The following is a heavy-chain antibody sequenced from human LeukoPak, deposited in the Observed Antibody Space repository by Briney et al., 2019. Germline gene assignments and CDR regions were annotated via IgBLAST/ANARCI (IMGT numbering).Heavy chain of an antibody. CDR2: ISSSGSTI. CDR1: GFTFSSYG. J-gene: IGHJ4*02. Sequence: PGGSLRLSCAASGFTFSSYGMHWVRQAPGKGLEWVSYISSSGSTIYYADSVKGRFTISRDNAKNSLYLQMNSLRAEDTAVYYCAWGGTYYYDSSGYYRPNDYWGQGTLVTVSS. D-gene: IGHD3-22*01. V-gene: IGHV3-48*04. CDR3: AWGGTYYYDSSGYYRPNDY.